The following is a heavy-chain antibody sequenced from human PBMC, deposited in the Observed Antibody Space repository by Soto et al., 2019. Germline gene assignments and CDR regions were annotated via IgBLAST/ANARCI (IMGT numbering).Heavy chain of an antibody. V-gene: IGHV1-18*01. CDR3: ARDSPEVRFLEWLSQSADYYYGMDV. Sequence: ASVKVSCKASGYTFTSYGISWVRQAPGQGLEWMGWISAYNGNTNYAQKLQGRVAMTTDTSTSTAYMELRSLRSDDTAVYYCARDSPEVRFLEWLSQSADYYYGMDVWGQGTTVTVSS. J-gene: IGHJ6*02. CDR1: GYTFTSYG. CDR2: ISAYNGNT. D-gene: IGHD3-3*01.